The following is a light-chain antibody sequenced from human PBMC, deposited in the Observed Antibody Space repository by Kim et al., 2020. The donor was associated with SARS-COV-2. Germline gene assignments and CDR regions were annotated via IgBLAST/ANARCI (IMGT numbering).Light chain of an antibody. Sequence: QSALTQPASVSGSPGQSINISCTGTSSDVGGYNCVSWYLQHPGNAPKLMIADVSNRPSGVSDRFSGSKSGNTVSLTISGLQAEDEADYYCSSCTLSGTVVFGGGTQLTVL. CDR3: SSCTLSGTVV. CDR2: DVS. CDR1: SSDVGGYNC. J-gene: IGLJ3*02. V-gene: IGLV2-14*03.